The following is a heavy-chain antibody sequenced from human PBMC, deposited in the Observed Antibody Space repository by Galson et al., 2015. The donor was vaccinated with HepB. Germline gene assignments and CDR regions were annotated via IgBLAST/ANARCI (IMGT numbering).Heavy chain of an antibody. J-gene: IGHJ4*02. Sequence: SLRLSCAASGFTFNRYLMSWVRQAPGKGLEWVSGITGSGTSTYYATSVKGRFTISRDNSKNTLYLQMNSLRADDTAVYYCARGSPERDYWGQGTLVTVSS. CDR2: ITGSGTST. V-gene: IGHV3-23*01. CDR1: GFTFNRYL. D-gene: IGHD1-14*01. CDR3: ARGSPERDY.